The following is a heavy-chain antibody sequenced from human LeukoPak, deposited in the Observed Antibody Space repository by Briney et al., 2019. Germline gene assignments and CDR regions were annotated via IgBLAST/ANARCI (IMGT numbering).Heavy chain of an antibody. CDR2: ISSSSSYI. CDR3: AKPRGVLLWFGGVDY. Sequence: PGGSLRLSCAASGFTFSSYSMNWVRQAPGKGLEWVSSISSSSSYIYYADSVKGRFTISRDNAKNSLYLQMNSLRAEDTAVYYCAKPRGVLLWFGGVDYWAREPWSPSPQ. V-gene: IGHV3-21*04. J-gene: IGHJ4*02. D-gene: IGHD3-10*01. CDR1: GFTFSSYS.